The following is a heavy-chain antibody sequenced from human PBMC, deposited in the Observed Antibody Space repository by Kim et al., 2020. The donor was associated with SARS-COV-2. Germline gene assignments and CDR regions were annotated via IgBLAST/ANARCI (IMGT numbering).Heavy chain of an antibody. CDR3: AREGMIGVAARTFDY. CDR1: GGSISSYY. Sequence: SETLSLTCTVSGGSISSYYWSWIRQPAGKGLEWIGRIYTSGSTNYNPSLKSRVTMSVDTSKNQFSLKLSSVTAADTAVYYCAREGMIGVAARTFDYWGQGTLVTVSS. V-gene: IGHV4-4*07. J-gene: IGHJ4*02. CDR2: IYTSGST. D-gene: IGHD6-6*01.